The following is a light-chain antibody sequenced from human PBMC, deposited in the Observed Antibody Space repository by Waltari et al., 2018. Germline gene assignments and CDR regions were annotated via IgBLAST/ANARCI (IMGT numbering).Light chain of an antibody. CDR2: DAS. CDR1: QSVTTN. J-gene: IGKJ5*01. Sequence: ETVMTQSPATLSVSPGERATLSCRANQSVTTNLAWYQQKPGQPPRLLVYDASTRATGIPARFSGSGSGTKFTLTISSLQSEDFAVYYCQQYNNWPSTTFGQGTRLDNK. CDR3: QQYNNWPSTT. V-gene: IGKV3-15*01.